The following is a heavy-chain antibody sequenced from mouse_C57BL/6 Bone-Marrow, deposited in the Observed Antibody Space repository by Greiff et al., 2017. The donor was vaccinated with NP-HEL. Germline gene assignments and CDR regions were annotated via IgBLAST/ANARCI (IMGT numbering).Heavy chain of an antibody. J-gene: IGHJ4*01. Sequence: QVQLQQSGAELVRPGTSVKMSCKASGYTFTNYWIGWAKQRPGHGLEWIGDIYPGGGYTNYNEKFKGKATLTADKSSSTAYMLFSSLTSEDSAIYYCARWLLHYYYAMDYWGQGTSVTVSS. D-gene: IGHD2-3*01. CDR1: GYTFTNYW. CDR2: IYPGGGYT. CDR3: ARWLLHYYYAMDY. V-gene: IGHV1-63*01.